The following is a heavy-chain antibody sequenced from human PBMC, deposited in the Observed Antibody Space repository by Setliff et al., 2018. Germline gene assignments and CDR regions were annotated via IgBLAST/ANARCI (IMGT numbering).Heavy chain of an antibody. Sequence: PSETLSLTCTVSGGSISSQDWSWIRQPPGKGLEWIGYVYSSGITNYNPSLKSRVTMSVDTSKNQFSLKLSSVTAADTAVYYCARRETYYNFWSGYYAYWGQGTLVTVSS. J-gene: IGHJ4*02. V-gene: IGHV4-59*11. CDR2: VYSSGIT. CDR1: GGSISSQD. CDR3: ARRETYYNFWSGYYAY. D-gene: IGHD3-3*01.